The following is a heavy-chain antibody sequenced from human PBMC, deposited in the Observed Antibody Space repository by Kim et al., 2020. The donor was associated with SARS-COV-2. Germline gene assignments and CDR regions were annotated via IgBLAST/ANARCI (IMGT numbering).Heavy chain of an antibody. CDR3: AKGPGYCSGGSCYPPYFFDY. J-gene: IGHJ4*02. V-gene: IGHV3-33*06. CDR2: IWYDGSNK. Sequence: GGSLRLSCAASGFTFSSYGMHWVRQAPGKGLEWVAVIWYDGSNKYYADSVKGRFTISRDNSKNTLYLQMNSLRAEDTAVYYCAKGPGYCSGGSCYPPYFFDYWGQGTLVTVSS. D-gene: IGHD2-15*01. CDR1: GFTFSSYG.